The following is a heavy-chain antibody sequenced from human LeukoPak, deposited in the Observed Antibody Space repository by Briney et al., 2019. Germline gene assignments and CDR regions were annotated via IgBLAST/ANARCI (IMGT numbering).Heavy chain of an antibody. CDR1: GGSFSGYY. V-gene: IGHV4-34*01. Sequence: SETLSLTCAVYGGSFSGYYWSWIRQPPGKGLEWIGEINHSGSTNYNPSLKSRVTISVDTSKNQFSLKLSSVTAADTAVYYCARDGEMATINWGQGTLVTVSS. CDR3: ARDGEMATIN. J-gene: IGHJ1*01. CDR2: INHSGST. D-gene: IGHD5-24*01.